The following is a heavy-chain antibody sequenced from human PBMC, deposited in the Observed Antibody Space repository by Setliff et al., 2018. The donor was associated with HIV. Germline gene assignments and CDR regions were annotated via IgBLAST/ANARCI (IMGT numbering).Heavy chain of an antibody. J-gene: IGHJ4*02. CDR3: ARDLNWGFDY. Sequence: GGSLRLSCAASGFTFSTYSMTWVRQAPGKGLEWVSYISSSSSYIYYADSVKGRFTISRDNAKNSLYLQMNSLRVEDTALYYCARDLNWGFDYWGQGTLVTVSS. V-gene: IGHV3-21*05. D-gene: IGHD7-27*01. CDR2: ISSSSSYI. CDR1: GFTFSTYS.